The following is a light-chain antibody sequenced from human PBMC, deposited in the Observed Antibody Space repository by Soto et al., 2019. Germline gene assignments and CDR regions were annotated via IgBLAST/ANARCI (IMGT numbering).Light chain of an antibody. J-gene: IGKJ1*01. CDR1: QRVSSSY. Sequence: LSQSPGTLYLHPGERATLSCRASQRVSSSYLAWYQQNPGQAPRLLIYDASSRATGIPDRFSGSGSGTDFTLTISRLEPEDFAVYYCHQYTNSPRTFGQGTKVDI. CDR3: HQYTNSPRT. CDR2: DAS. V-gene: IGKV3-20*01.